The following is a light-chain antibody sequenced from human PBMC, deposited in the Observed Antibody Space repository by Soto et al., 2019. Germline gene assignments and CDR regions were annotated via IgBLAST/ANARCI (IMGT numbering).Light chain of an antibody. CDR3: QQYDSSYT. Sequence: EIVLTQSPGTLSLSPGERATLSCRASQTITNNYLAWYQQKPGQAPRLVMSCASSRATGIPDRFSGGGSETDFTLTISRLEPEDFAVYYCQQYDSSYTFGQGTKLEIK. CDR1: QTITNNY. CDR2: CAS. V-gene: IGKV3-20*01. J-gene: IGKJ2*01.